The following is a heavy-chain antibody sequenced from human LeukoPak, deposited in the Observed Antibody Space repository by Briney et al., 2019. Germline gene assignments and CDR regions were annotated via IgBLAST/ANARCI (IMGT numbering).Heavy chain of an antibody. CDR3: ARPYYYDSSGYTDAFDI. D-gene: IGHD3-22*01. Sequence: SETLSLTCTVSGGSISSSSYYWGWIRQPPGKGLEWIGYIYYSGSTNYNPSLKSRVTISVDTSKNQFSLKLSSVTAADTAVYYCARPYYYDSSGYTDAFDIWGQGTMVTVSS. V-gene: IGHV4-61*05. CDR1: GGSISSSSYY. CDR2: IYYSGST. J-gene: IGHJ3*02.